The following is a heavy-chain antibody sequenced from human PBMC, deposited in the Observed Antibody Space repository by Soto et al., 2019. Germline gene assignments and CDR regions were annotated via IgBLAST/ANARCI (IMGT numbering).Heavy chain of an antibody. J-gene: IGHJ4*02. V-gene: IGHV3-21*01. Sequence: GGSLRLSCAASGFTFSSYGMHWVRQAPGKGLEWVSSISSSSSYIYYADSVKGRFTISRDNAKNSLYLQMNSLRAEDTAVYYCARGKDYYDSSAPGYWGQGTLVTVSS. CDR2: ISSSSSYI. CDR3: ARGKDYYDSSAPGY. D-gene: IGHD3-22*01. CDR1: GFTFSSYG.